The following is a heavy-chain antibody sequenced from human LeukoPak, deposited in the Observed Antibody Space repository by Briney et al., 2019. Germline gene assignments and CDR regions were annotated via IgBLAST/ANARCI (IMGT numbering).Heavy chain of an antibody. Sequence: GGSLRLSCAASGFTFTTYWMSWVRQAPGKGLEWVANIKQDGSEKFYVDSVKGRFTISRDNAKNSLYLQMNSLRAEDAAVYYCARLRFLEWFDYWGQGTLVTVSS. J-gene: IGHJ4*02. CDR1: GFTFTTYW. V-gene: IGHV3-7*01. D-gene: IGHD3-3*01. CDR3: ARLRFLEWFDY. CDR2: IKQDGSEK.